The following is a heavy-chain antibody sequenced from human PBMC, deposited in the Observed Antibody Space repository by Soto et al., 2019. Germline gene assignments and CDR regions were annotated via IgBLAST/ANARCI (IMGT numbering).Heavy chain of an antibody. CDR2: ISAYNGNT. CDR1: GYTFTSYG. V-gene: IGHV1-18*04. D-gene: IGHD2-2*01. J-gene: IGHJ6*02. CDR3: ASYCSSKSCYEDVRMGV. Sequence: ASVKVSCKASGYTFTSYGISWVRQAPGQGLEWMGWISAYNGNTNYAQKLQGRVTMTTDTSTSTAYMELRSLRSDDTAVYYCASYCSSKSCYEDVRMGVWGQGTTVTVSS.